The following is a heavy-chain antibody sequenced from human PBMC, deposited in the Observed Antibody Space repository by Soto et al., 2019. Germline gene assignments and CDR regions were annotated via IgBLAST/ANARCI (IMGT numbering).Heavy chain of an antibody. J-gene: IGHJ4*02. V-gene: IGHV4-59*01. Sequence: SETLSLTCTVSGGSISSYYWSWIRQPPGKGLEWIGYIYYSGSTNYNPSLKSRVTISVDTSKNQFSLKLSSVTAADTAVYHCARIQRGVRGVGSPIDYWGQGTLVTVSS. CDR3: ARIQRGVRGVGSPIDY. CDR1: GGSISSYY. CDR2: IYYSGST. D-gene: IGHD3-10*01.